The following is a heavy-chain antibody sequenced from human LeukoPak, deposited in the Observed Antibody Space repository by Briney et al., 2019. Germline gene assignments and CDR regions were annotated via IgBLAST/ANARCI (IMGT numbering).Heavy chain of an antibody. CDR3: ARYSLYSRGYYYDSSEYFQH. D-gene: IGHD3-22*01. J-gene: IGHJ1*01. CDR2: IIPIFGTA. V-gene: IGHV1-69*06. Sequence: SVKVSFKSSGATSSIYAISWVRQAPGQGLELKGSIIPIFGTANYAQKFQSRGTITADKPTSTPCMELSSLRSEDTAVYYCARYSLYSRGYYYDSSEYFQHWGQGTLVTVSS. CDR1: GATSSIYA.